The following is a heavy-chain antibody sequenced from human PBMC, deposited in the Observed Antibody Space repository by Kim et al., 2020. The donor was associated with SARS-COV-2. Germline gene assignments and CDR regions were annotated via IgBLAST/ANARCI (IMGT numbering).Heavy chain of an antibody. J-gene: IGHJ6*02. CDR2: IDPSDSYT. D-gene: IGHD2-2*01. CDR1: GYSFTSYW. V-gene: IGHV5-10-1*01. CDR3: AIPVEDPVYYYYGMDV. Sequence: GESLQISCKGSGYSFTSYWISWVRQMPGKGLEWMGRIDPSDSYTNYSPSFQGHVTISADKSISTAYLQWSSLKASDTAMYYCAIPVEDPVYYYYGMDVWGQGTTVTVSS.